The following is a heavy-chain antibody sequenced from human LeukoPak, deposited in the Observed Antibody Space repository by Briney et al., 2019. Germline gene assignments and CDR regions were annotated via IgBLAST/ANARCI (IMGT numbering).Heavy chain of an antibody. CDR2: INPDGSRT. Sequence: GGSLRLSCTASGFTFIGYEMHWVRQAPGKGLVWVSRINPDGSRTSYADSVNGRFTISRDNAKNTLSLHMNSLRADDTGVYYCARELPREVTLDSWGQGTLLTVSS. D-gene: IGHD2-21*02. CDR3: ARELPREVTLDS. V-gene: IGHV3-74*01. CDR1: GFTFIGYE. J-gene: IGHJ5*01.